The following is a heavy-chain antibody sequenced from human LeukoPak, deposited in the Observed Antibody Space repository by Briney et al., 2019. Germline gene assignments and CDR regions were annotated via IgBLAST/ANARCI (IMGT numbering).Heavy chain of an antibody. J-gene: IGHJ4*02. CDR2: IIPILGIA. CDR3: AGSFHYDYVWHY. D-gene: IGHD3-16*01. V-gene: IGHV1-69*04. CDR1: GGTFSSYA. Sequence: SVKVSCKASGGTFSSYAISWVRQAPGQGLEWMGRIIPILGIANYAQKFQGRVTITADKSTSTAYMELSSLRSEDTAVYYCAGSFHYDYVWHYWGQGTLVTVSS.